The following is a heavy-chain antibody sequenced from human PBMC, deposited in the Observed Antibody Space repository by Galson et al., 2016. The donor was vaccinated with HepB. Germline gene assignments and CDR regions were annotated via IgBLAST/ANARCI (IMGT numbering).Heavy chain of an antibody. J-gene: IGHJ6*02. CDR3: TTGGDDFWSGFFELSAYAMDG. V-gene: IGHV3-15*07. Sequence: SLRLSCAASGFSFSDAWMNWVRQAPGKGLEWVGRIKTKSDGGRTDYAAPVRGRFTLSRDDSETTLYLHMNNLRTEDTAVYYCTTGGDDFWSGFFELSAYAMDGWGQGTTVTVSS. CDR2: IKTKSDGGRT. CDR1: GFSFSDAW. D-gene: IGHD3-3*01.